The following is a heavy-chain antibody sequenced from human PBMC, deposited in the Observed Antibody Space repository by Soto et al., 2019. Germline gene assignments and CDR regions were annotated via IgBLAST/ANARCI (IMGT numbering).Heavy chain of an antibody. D-gene: IGHD3-10*01. CDR3: AKDGFLTYYYGSGSSNWFDP. V-gene: IGHV3-23*01. CDR1: GFTFSSYA. Sequence: GGSLRLSCAASGFTFSSYAMSWVRPAPGKGLEWVSAISGSGGSTYYADSVKGRFTISRDNSKNTLYLQMNSLRAEDTAVYYCAKDGFLTYYYGSGSSNWFDPWGQGTLVTVSS. CDR2: ISGSGGST. J-gene: IGHJ5*02.